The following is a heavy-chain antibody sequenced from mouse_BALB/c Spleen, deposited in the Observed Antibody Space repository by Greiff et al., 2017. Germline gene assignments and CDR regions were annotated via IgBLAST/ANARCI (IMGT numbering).Heavy chain of an antibody. Sequence: VQLQQSGAELVRPGVSVKISCKGSGYTLTDYAMHWVKQSHAKSLEWIGVISTYYGDASYNQKFKGKATMTVDKSSSTAYMELARLTSEDSAIYYCARLLRYGYYAMDYWGQGTSVTVSS. CDR3: ARLLRYGYYAMDY. D-gene: IGHD1-1*01. CDR1: GYTLTDYA. J-gene: IGHJ4*01. CDR2: ISTYYGDA. V-gene: IGHV1S137*01.